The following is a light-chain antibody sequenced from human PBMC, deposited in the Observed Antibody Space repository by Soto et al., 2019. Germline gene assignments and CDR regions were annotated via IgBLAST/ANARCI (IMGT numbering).Light chain of an antibody. CDR1: QSVSNNY. Sequence: DIVMTQSPLSLPVTPGEPASISCRASQSVSNNYLAWYQQKPGQAPRLLIYETSNRATGVPARFRGSGSGTDFTLTISSLEPEDVAVYYCFQRSIWPLTFGGGTKVDIK. J-gene: IGKJ4*01. CDR3: FQRSIWPLT. CDR2: ETS. V-gene: IGKV3D-20*02.